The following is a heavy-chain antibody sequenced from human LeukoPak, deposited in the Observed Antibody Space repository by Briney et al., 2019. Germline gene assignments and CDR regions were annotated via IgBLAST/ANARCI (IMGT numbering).Heavy chain of an antibody. Sequence: SETLSLTCTVSGGSISSYYWSWIRQPAGKGLEWIGRIYTSGSTNYIPSLKSRVTMSVDTSKNQFSLKLSSVTAADTAVYYCARVSGNSGYGLFDYWGQGTLVTVSS. CDR1: GGSISSYY. D-gene: IGHD5-12*01. CDR3: ARVSGNSGYGLFDY. V-gene: IGHV4-4*07. J-gene: IGHJ4*02. CDR2: IYTSGST.